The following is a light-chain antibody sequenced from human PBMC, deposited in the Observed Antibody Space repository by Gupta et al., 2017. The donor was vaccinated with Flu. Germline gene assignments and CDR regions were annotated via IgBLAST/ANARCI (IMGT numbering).Light chain of an antibody. CDR3: QQANSFPLT. J-gene: IGKJ1*01. CDR2: AAS. CDR1: QGISSW. V-gene: IGKV1-12*01. Sequence: DLQMTQSPSSVSASVGDRVTITCRASQGISSWLDWYQQKPGKAPKLLIYAASSLQSGVPSRFSGSGSGTDFTLTISSLQPEDFATYYCQQANSFPLTFGQGTKVEIK.